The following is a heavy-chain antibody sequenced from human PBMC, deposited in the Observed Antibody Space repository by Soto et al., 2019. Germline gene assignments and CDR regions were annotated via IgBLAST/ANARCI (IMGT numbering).Heavy chain of an antibody. CDR3: ARGGEQQLDAFDI. Sequence: SETLSLTCAVYGGSFSGYYWSWIRQPPGKGLEWIGEINHSGSTKYNPSLKSRGTITVDTYKNQLSLKQISVTAADTAVYYCARGGEQQLDAFDIWGQGTMVTVSS. CDR2: INHSGST. V-gene: IGHV4-34*01. D-gene: IGHD6-13*01. CDR1: GGSFSGYY. J-gene: IGHJ3*02.